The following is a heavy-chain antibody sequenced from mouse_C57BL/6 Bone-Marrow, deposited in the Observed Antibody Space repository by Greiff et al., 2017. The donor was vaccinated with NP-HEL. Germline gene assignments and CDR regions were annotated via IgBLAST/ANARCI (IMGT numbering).Heavy chain of an antibody. Sequence: EVKLMESGPELVKPGASVKISCKASGYSFTGYYMNWVKQSPEKSLEWIGEINPSTGGTTYNQKFKAKATLTVDKSSSTAYMQLKSLTSEDSAVYYCARCFYDYDGGWYFDVWGTGTTVTVSS. J-gene: IGHJ1*03. CDR2: INPSTGGT. CDR1: GYSFTGYY. CDR3: ARCFYDYDGGWYFDV. V-gene: IGHV1-42*01. D-gene: IGHD2-4*01.